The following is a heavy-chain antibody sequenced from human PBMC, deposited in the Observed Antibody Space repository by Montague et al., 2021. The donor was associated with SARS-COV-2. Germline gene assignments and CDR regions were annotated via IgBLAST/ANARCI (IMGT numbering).Heavy chain of an antibody. J-gene: IGHJ6*03. Sequence: SETLSLTCTVSGGSISSYYWSWIRQPPGKGLEWIGYIYYSGSTNYNPSLKSRVTISVDTSKNQFSLKLSSVTAAGTAVYYCARALVPEEWLFGGDYYYYMDVWGKGTTATVSS. V-gene: IGHV4-59*01. CDR1: GGSISSYY. CDR3: ARALVPEEWLFGGDYYYYMDV. D-gene: IGHD3-3*01. CDR2: IYYSGST.